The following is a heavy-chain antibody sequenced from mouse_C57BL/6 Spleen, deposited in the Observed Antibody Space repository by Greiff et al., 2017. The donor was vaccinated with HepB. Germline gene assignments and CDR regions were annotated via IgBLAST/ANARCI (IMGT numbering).Heavy chain of an antibody. CDR1: GFNIKDDY. Sequence: EVQLQQSGAELVRPGASVKLSCTASGFNIKDDYMHWVKQRPEQGLEWIGWIDPENGDTEYASKFQGKATRTADTSSNTAYLQLSSLTSEDTAVYYCTRSDGYFYAMDYWGQGTSVTVSS. V-gene: IGHV14-4*01. CDR2: IDPENGDT. D-gene: IGHD2-3*01. J-gene: IGHJ4*01. CDR3: TRSDGYFYAMDY.